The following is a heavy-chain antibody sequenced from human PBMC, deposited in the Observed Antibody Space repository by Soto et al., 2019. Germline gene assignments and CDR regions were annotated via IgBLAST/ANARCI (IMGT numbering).Heavy chain of an antibody. CDR1: GYTFTTYG. V-gene: IGHV1-18*01. CDR2: ISAHNGNT. J-gene: IGHJ4*02. Sequence: QVHLVQSGAEVKKPGASVKVSCKGSGYTFTTYGITWVRQAPGQGLEWMGWISAHNGNTNYAQKRQGRVTVTRDPSTTPAYLELRSLRSDAPAVYYCARGRYGDYWGQGALVTVSS. D-gene: IGHD1-1*01. CDR3: ARGRYGDY.